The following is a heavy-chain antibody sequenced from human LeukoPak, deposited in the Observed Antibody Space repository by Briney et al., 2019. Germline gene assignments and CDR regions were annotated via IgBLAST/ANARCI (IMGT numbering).Heavy chain of an antibody. Sequence: GGSLRLSCAASGFTFDDFGMHWVRQPPGRGLEWVSLISGDGADTYYSDSVRGRFTISRDNGKNSLYLQMNSLRTEDTAFYYCARGGLQLVRVFPSWGQGTLVTVSS. D-gene: IGHD6-13*01. CDR1: GFTFDDFG. J-gene: IGHJ5*02. V-gene: IGHV3-43*02. CDR3: ARGGLQLVRVFPS. CDR2: ISGDGADT.